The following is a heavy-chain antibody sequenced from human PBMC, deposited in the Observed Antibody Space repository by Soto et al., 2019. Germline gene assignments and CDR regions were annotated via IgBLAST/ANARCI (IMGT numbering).Heavy chain of an antibody. V-gene: IGHV4-31*03. CDR3: ARGPTYDGSGYYHNDY. Sequence: SETLSITCTVSGGSISSGGYYWSWIRQHPGKGLEWIGYIYYSGSTYYNPSLKSRVTISVDTSKNQFSLKLSSVRAEDTAVYYCARGPTYDGSGYYHNDYWGQGTLVTVSS. J-gene: IGHJ4*02. CDR1: GGSISSGGYY. D-gene: IGHD3-22*01. CDR2: IYYSGST.